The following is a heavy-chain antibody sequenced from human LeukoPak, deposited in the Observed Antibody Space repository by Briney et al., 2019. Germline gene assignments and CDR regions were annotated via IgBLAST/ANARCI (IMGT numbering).Heavy chain of an antibody. CDR2: IYGGSSA. V-gene: IGHV3-66*01. Sequence: GGSLRLSCVASGFTVSSNYMGWVRQAPGKGLEWVSIIYGGSSASYADSVKGRFSISRDNSKNTLYLQMNSLRAEDTAVYYCAKGGAADYGDYEIDYWGQGTLVTVSS. D-gene: IGHD4-17*01. J-gene: IGHJ4*02. CDR1: GFTVSSNY. CDR3: AKGGAADYGDYEIDY.